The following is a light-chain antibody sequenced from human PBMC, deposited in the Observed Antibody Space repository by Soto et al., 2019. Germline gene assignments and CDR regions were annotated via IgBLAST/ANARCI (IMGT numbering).Light chain of an antibody. CDR1: STDVGSYDY. J-gene: IGLJ1*01. CDR3: LSFTTSSTYI. CDR2: EVT. Sequence: QSALTQPASVSGSPGQSITISCTGTSTDVGSYDYVSWYQQRPGTAPKLILYEVTNRPSGVSIRFSGSKSGNTASLTITGLQAEDEADYYCLSFTTSSTYIFGTGTKLTVL. V-gene: IGLV2-14*01.